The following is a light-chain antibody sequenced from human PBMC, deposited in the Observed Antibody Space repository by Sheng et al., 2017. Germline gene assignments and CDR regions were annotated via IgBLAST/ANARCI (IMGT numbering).Light chain of an antibody. CDR1: QGIRNY. Sequence: DIQMTQSPSAVSASVGDSVTITCRASQGIRNYLSWFQHKPGKVPKRLIYGASSLQSGVPSRFSGSGSGTEFTLTISSLQPEDFATYYCLQQNNYPRMFGPGTKVEMK. CDR2: GAS. CDR3: LQQNNYPRM. J-gene: IGKJ1*01. V-gene: IGKV1-17*03.